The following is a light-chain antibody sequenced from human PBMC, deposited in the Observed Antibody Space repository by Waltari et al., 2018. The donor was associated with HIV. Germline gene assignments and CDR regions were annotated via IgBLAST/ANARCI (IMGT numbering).Light chain of an antibody. CDR2: WAS. CDR3: QQYYSTLT. CDR1: QSVLYSSNNKNY. Sequence: DIVMTQFPDSLAVSLGERATINCKPRQSVLYSSNNKNYLAWYQQKPGQPPKLLISWASTRESGVPDRFSGSGSGTDFTLTISSLQAEDVAVYYCQQYYSTLTFGGGTKVEIK. V-gene: IGKV4-1*01. J-gene: IGKJ4*01.